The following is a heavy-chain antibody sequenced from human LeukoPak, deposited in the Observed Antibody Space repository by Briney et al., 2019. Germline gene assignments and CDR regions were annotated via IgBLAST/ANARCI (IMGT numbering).Heavy chain of an antibody. V-gene: IGHV1-46*01. CDR1: GYTFTIYY. D-gene: IGHD2-2*03. J-gene: IGHJ5*02. CDR2: INPSGGST. CDR3: ARSLRMDNWFDP. Sequence: ASVKVSYKASGYTFTIYYMHWVRQAPGQGLEWMGIINPSGGSTSYAQKLQGRVTMTRDTSTSTVYMELSSLRSEDTAVYYCARSLRMDNWFDPWGQGTLVTVSS.